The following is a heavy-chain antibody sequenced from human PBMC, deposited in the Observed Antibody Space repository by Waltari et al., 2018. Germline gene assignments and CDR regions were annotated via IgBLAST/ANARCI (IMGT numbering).Heavy chain of an antibody. CDR3: ARGGGDSSGYYDAFDI. CDR1: GGSISSSY. D-gene: IGHD3-22*01. Sequence: QVQLQESGPGLVKPSETLSLTCTVPGGSISSSYWSWIRQPPGKGLEWIGYIYYSGSTNYNPSLKSRVTISVDTSKNQFSLKLSSVTAADTAVYYCARGGGDSSGYYDAFDIWDQGTMVTVSS. J-gene: IGHJ3*02. V-gene: IGHV4-59*08. CDR2: IYYSGST.